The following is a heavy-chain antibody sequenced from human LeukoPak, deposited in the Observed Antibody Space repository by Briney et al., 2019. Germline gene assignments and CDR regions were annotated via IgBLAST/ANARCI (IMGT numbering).Heavy chain of an antibody. D-gene: IGHD6-13*01. CDR2: IKEDGSAK. CDR3: ARAFSSPNWFAP. J-gene: IGHJ5*02. CDR1: GLTFSSYW. Sequence: GGSLRLSCAASGLTFSSYWMNWVRQAPGKGLEWVANIKEDGSAKYYVDSLKGRFTISRDNAKNSLYLQMNSLRAEDTAVYYCARAFSSPNWFAPWGQGTLVTVSS. V-gene: IGHV3-7*04.